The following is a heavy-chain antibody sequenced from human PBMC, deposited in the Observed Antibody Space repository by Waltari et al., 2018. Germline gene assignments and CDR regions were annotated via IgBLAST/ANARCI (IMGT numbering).Heavy chain of an antibody. D-gene: IGHD3-22*01. CDR2: ISGSGGST. J-gene: IGHJ4*02. Sequence: EVQLLESGGGLVQPGGSLRLSCAASGFTFSSYAMSWVRQAPGKGLGWVSAISGSGGSTYYADSVEGRFTISRDNSKNTLYLQMNSLRAEDTAVYYCAKDPNYYDSSGCLDYWGQGTLVTVSS. CDR1: GFTFSSYA. CDR3: AKDPNYYDSSGCLDY. V-gene: IGHV3-23*01.